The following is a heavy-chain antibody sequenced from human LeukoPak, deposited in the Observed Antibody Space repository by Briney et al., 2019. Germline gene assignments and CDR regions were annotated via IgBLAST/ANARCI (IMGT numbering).Heavy chain of an antibody. CDR3: AKDPGRVGASPFDY. CDR1: GFTFSSYA. D-gene: IGHD1-26*01. V-gene: IGHV3-30-3*01. Sequence: PGGSLRLSCAASGFTFSSYAMHWVRQAPGKGLEWVAVISYDGSNKYYADSVKGRFTISRDNSKNTLHLQMDSLRAEDSAVYYCAKDPGRVGASPFDYWGQGALVTVAS. CDR2: ISYDGSNK. J-gene: IGHJ4*02.